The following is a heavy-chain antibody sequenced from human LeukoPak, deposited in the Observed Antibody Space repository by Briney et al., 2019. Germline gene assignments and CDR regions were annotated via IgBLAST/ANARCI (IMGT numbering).Heavy chain of an antibody. D-gene: IGHD3-22*01. V-gene: IGHV4-34*01. CDR3: ARRSGYVFDY. CDR1: GGSFSGYF. CDR2: INHSGST. Sequence: SETLSLTCAVYGGSFSGYFWTWIRQPPGKGLEWIGEINHSGSTNYNPSLKSRLTISVDSSRNQFSLKVISVTASDTAVYYCARRSGYVFDYWGQGTLVTVSS. J-gene: IGHJ4*02.